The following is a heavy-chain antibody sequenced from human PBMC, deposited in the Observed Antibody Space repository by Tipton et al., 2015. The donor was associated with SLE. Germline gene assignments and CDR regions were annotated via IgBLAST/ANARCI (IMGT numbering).Heavy chain of an antibody. V-gene: IGHV4-4*02. Sequence: TLSLTCTVSGGSISSYYWSWVRQPPGKGLEWIGEIYHSGSTNYNPSLKSRVTISVDKSKNQFSLKLSSVTAADTAVYYCAAMRALYGFDIWGQGTMVTVSS. J-gene: IGHJ3*02. D-gene: IGHD2-2*02. CDR1: GGSISSYY. CDR3: AAMRALYGFDI. CDR2: IYHSGST.